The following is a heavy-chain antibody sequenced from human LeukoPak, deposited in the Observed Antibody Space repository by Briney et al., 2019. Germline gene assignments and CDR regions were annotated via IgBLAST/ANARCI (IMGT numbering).Heavy chain of an antibody. CDR3: ARDSGRSATYFNY. J-gene: IGHJ4*02. V-gene: IGHV3-30*04. CDR1: GFTFSNFA. Sequence: PGGSLRLSCAASGFTFSNFAMHWVRQAPGKGLEWVAGISYDAGKTYYADSVRGRFTISGDTSKNTLYLQMNGLRAEDTAVYYCARDSGRSATYFNYWGQGTLVTVSS. CDR2: ISYDAGKT. D-gene: IGHD3-10*01.